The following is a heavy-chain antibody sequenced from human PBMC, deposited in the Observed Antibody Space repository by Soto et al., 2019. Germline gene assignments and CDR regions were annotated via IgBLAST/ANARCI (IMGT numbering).Heavy chain of an antibody. D-gene: IGHD2-15*01. J-gene: IGHJ6*02. V-gene: IGHV3-30*03. CDR3: ARSKGPIKGYCSGGSCYASYYYGMDV. Sequence: QVQLVESGGGVVQPGRSLRLSCAASGFTFSSYGMHWVRQAPGKGLEWVAVISYDGSNKYYADSVKGRFTISRDNSKNTLYLQMNSLRAEDTAVYYCARSKGPIKGYCSGGSCYASYYYGMDVWGQGTTVTVSS. CDR1: GFTFSSYG. CDR2: ISYDGSNK.